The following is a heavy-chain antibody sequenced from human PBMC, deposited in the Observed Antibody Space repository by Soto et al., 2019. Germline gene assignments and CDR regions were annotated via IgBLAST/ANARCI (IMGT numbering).Heavy chain of an antibody. CDR3: AKDMARPSYYYYGMDV. J-gene: IGHJ6*02. CDR1: GFTFSSYA. CDR2: ISGSGGST. D-gene: IGHD6-6*01. Sequence: HPGGSLRLSCAASGFTFSSYAMSWVRQAPGKGLEWVSAISGSGGSTYYADSVKGRFTISRDNSKNTLYLQMNSLRAEDTAVYYCAKDMARPSYYYYGMDVWGQGTTVTVSS. V-gene: IGHV3-23*01.